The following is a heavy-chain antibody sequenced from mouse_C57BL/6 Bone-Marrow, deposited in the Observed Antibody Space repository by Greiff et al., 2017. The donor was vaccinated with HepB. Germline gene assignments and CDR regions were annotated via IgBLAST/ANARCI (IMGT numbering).Heavy chain of an antibody. CDR3: ASSDYDVDYAMDY. D-gene: IGHD2-4*01. CDR2: IDPSDSET. J-gene: IGHJ4*01. Sequence: QVHVKQPGAELVRPGSSVKLSCKASGYTFTSYWMHWVKQRPIQGLEWIGNIDPSDSETHYNQKFKDKATLTVDKSSSTAYMQLSSLTSEDSAVYYCASSDYDVDYAMDYWGQGTSVTVSS. V-gene: IGHV1-52*01. CDR1: GYTFTSYW.